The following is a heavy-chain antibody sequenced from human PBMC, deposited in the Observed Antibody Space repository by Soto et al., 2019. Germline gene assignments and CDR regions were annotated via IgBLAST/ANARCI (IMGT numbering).Heavy chain of an antibody. CDR2: IKQDGSEK. CDR3: ARTGFSGYFDY. J-gene: IGHJ4*02. V-gene: IGHV3-7*01. Sequence: EVQLVESGGGLVQPGGSLRLSCAASGFTFSSYWMSWVRQAPGKGLEWVANIKQDGSEKYYVDSVKGRFTISRDKAKNSLYLQMNSLRAEDTAVYYCARTGFSGYFDYWGQETLVTVSS. CDR1: GFTFSSYW. D-gene: IGHD3-3*01.